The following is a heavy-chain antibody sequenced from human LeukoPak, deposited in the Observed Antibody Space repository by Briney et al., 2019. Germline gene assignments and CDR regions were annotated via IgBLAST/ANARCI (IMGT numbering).Heavy chain of an antibody. CDR3: VRAYSSGWYWGWFDP. CDR2: MSGSGDTT. Sequence: GGSLRLSCAASGFTFSSYAMSWVRQAPGKGLEWVSGMSGSGDTTYHADSVKGRFTISRDNSKNTLFLQMNSLRAEDTGVYYCVRAYSSGWYWGWFDPWGQGTQVIVSS. CDR1: GFTFSSYA. D-gene: IGHD6-19*01. J-gene: IGHJ5*02. V-gene: IGHV3-23*01.